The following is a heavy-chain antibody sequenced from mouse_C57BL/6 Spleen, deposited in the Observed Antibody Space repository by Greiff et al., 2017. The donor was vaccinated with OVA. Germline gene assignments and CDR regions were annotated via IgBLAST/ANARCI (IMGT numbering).Heavy chain of an antibody. Sequence: QVQLQQPGAELVRPGTSVKLSCKASGYTFTSYWMHWVKQRPGQGLERIGVIDPSDSYTNYNQKFKGKATLTVDTSSSTAYMQLSSLTSEDSAVYYCARSSPYYAMDYWGQGTSVTVSS. J-gene: IGHJ4*01. CDR3: ARSSPYYAMDY. D-gene: IGHD1-1*01. CDR2: IDPSDSYT. CDR1: GYTFTSYW. V-gene: IGHV1-59*01.